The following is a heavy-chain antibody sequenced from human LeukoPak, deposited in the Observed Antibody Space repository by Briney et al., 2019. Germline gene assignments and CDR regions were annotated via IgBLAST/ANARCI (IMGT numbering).Heavy chain of an antibody. Sequence: GGSLRLSCAASGFTFSSYEMNWVRQAPGKGLEWVSYISSSGSTIYYADSVKGRFTISRDNAKNSLYLQMNSLRAEDTAVYYCAKGTGMITFGATSKWGQGTLVTVSS. J-gene: IGHJ4*02. CDR2: ISSSGSTI. V-gene: IGHV3-48*03. D-gene: IGHD3-16*01. CDR3: AKGTGMITFGATSK. CDR1: GFTFSSYE.